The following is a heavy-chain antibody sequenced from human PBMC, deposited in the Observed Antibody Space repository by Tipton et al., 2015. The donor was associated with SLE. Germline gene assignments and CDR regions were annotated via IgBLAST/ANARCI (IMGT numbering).Heavy chain of an antibody. D-gene: IGHD6-19*01. J-gene: IGHJ4*02. CDR3: ARDSPTVAGTFDS. CDR2: LHISGPNWNT. CDR1: GDSVSHYY. V-gene: IGHV4-4*07. Sequence: TLSLTCTVSGDSVSHYYWSWIRQPAGKGLEWIGHLHISGPNWNTNYNPSLKSRVTMSVDTSKNQFSLKLDSVTAADTAIYYCARDSPTVAGTFDSWGQGALVIVSA.